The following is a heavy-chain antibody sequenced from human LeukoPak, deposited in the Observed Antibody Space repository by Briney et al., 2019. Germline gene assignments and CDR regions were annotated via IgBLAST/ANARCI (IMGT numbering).Heavy chain of an antibody. J-gene: IGHJ4*02. Sequence: QTGGSLRLSCAASGLTFSNYAMTWVRQAPGKGLEWVSTITGSAGSSYYADSVKGRFTISRDNSKNTLYLQMNSLRAEDTAVYYCAKTPPTEVVVVTNEYDYWGQGTLVTVSS. D-gene: IGHD3-22*01. CDR1: GLTFSNYA. V-gene: IGHV3-23*01. CDR3: AKTPPTEVVVVTNEYDY. CDR2: ITGSAGSS.